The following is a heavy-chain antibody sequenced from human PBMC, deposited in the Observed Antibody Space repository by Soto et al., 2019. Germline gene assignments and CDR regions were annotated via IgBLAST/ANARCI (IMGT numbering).Heavy chain of an antibody. J-gene: IGHJ6*02. V-gene: IGHV1-8*01. CDR1: GYTFTSYD. CDR3: ARERNMYGMDV. Sequence: QVQLVQSGAEVKKPGASVKVSCKASGYTFTSYDINWVRQATGQGLEWMGWMNPNSGNTVYAQKYQDRVTMTRNTSISTAYMERSSLRSEDTAVYYCARERNMYGMDVWGQGTTVTVSS. CDR2: MNPNSGNT. D-gene: IGHD1-1*01.